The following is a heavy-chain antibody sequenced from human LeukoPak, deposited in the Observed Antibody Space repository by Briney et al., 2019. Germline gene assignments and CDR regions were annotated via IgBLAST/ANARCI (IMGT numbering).Heavy chain of an antibody. V-gene: IGHV4-39*07. J-gene: IGHJ5*02. CDR3: ARLDYGDYVGGWFDP. Sequence: SETLSLTCTVSGGSISSSSYYWGWIRQPPGKGLEWIGSIYYSGSTYYNPSLKSRVTISVDTSKNQFSLKLSSVTAADTAVYYCARLDYGDYVGGWFDPWGQGTLVTVSS. CDR1: GGSISSSSYY. D-gene: IGHD4-17*01. CDR2: IYYSGST.